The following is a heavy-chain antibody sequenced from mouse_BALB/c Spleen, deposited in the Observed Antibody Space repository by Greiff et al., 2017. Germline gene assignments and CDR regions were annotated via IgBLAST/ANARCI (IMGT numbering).Heavy chain of an antibody. J-gene: IGHJ3*01. CDR1: GYTFTSYY. V-gene: IGHV1S81*02. Sequence: QVQLKESGAELVKPGASVKLSCKASGYTFTSYYMYWVKQRPGQGLEWIGEINPSNGGTNFNEKFKSKATLTVDKSSSTAYMQLSSLTSEDSAVYYCTRAYGSIYRFAYWGQGTLVTVSA. CDR3: TRAYGSIYRFAY. D-gene: IGHD1-1*01. CDR2: INPSNGGT.